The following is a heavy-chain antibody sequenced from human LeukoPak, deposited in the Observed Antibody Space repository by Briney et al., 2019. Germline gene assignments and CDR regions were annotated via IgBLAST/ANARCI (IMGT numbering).Heavy chain of an antibody. D-gene: IGHD4-17*01. CDR2: INPNSGGT. J-gene: IGHJ4*02. CDR1: GYTFTGYY. CDR3: ARVQVTTLSGRDY. Sequence: GASVKVSCKASGYTFTGYYMHWVRQALGQGLEWMGWINPNSGGTNYAQKFQGRVTMTRDTSISTAYMELSRLRSDDTAVYYCARVQVTTLSGRDYWGQGTLVTVSS. V-gene: IGHV1-2*02.